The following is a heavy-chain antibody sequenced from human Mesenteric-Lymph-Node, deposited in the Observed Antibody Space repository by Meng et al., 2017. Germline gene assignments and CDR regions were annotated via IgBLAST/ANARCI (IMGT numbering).Heavy chain of an antibody. D-gene: IGHD4-17*01. CDR2: INPKSGET. Sequence: ASVKVSCKAFGYTFSSYDMNWVRQVPGQGLEWVGWINPKSGETGYAQKFQGRITMTTDTSTSTAYMELRNLRSDDTAVYYCARDYGDYHLYYFDYWGQGTQVTVSS. CDR1: GYTFSSYD. J-gene: IGHJ4*02. CDR3: ARDYGDYHLYYFDY. V-gene: IGHV1-8*02.